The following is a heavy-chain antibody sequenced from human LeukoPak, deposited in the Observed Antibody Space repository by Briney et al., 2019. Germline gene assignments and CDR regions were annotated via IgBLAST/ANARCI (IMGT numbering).Heavy chain of an antibody. J-gene: IGHJ4*02. CDR1: GGSISSYY. D-gene: IGHD5-18*01. CDR2: IYYSGST. V-gene: IGHV4-59*01. Sequence: SETLSLTCTVSGGSISSYYWSWIRQPPGKGLEWIGYIYYSGSTNYNPSLKSRVTISVDTSKNQFSLKLSSVTAADTAVYYCARTAMVEYYFDYWGQGTLATVSS. CDR3: ARTAMVEYYFDY.